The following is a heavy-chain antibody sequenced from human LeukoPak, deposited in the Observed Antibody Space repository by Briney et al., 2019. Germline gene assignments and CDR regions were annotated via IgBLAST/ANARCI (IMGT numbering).Heavy chain of an antibody. V-gene: IGHV4-59*01. CDR1: GVPINSYY. CDR3: ASLMSLYYFDY. CDR2: IFHSGNT. D-gene: IGHD3-10*01. Sequence: SETLSLTCNVSGVPINSYYWSWIRQPPGKGLEWIGYIFHSGNTNYNPSLKSRVTISVDTSKSHFPLKLTSVTAADTAVYYCASLMSLYYFDYWGQGALVTVSS. J-gene: IGHJ4*02.